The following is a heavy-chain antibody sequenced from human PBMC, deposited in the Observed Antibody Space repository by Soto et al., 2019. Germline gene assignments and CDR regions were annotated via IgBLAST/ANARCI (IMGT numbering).Heavy chain of an antibody. CDR2: IIPIFGTA. Sequence: AASVKVSCKASGGTFNSYAINWVRQAPGQGLEWMGGIIPIFGTANYAEKFQDRVTITADESTSTAYMELSSLRSEDTAVYYCARGARNYDFWTGYSGSGRPDAFDIWGQGTMVTVSS. V-gene: IGHV1-69*13. D-gene: IGHD3-3*01. CDR1: GGTFNSYA. J-gene: IGHJ3*02. CDR3: ARGARNYDFWTGYSGSGRPDAFDI.